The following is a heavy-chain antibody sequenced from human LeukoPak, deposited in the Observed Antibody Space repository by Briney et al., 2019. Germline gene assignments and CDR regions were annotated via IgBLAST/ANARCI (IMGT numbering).Heavy chain of an antibody. V-gene: IGHV3-21*01. CDR1: GFTFSSYN. CDR3: ASAQGGVILPDYFHH. D-gene: IGHD3-16*02. J-gene: IGHJ1*01. Sequence: PGGSLRLSCAASGFTFSSYNMNWVRQAPANGLEWVSAISSSGNYIYYADSLKGRFTISRDNAKNSLYLQMNSLRADDTAVYFCASAQGGVILPDYFHHWGQGTLVTVSS. CDR2: ISSSGNYI.